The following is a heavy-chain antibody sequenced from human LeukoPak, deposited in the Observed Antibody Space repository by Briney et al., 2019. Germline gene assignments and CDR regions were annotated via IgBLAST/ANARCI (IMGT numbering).Heavy chain of an antibody. J-gene: IGHJ4*02. CDR3: AKAPHADSSGYYPFDY. Sequence: GESLRLSCAASGFTFDDYAMLWVRQAPGKGLEWVSGISWNSGSIGYADSVKGRFTISRDNAKNSLYLQMNSLRAEDTALYYCAKAPHADSSGYYPFDYWGQGTLVTVSS. V-gene: IGHV3-9*01. CDR1: GFTFDDYA. D-gene: IGHD3-22*01. CDR2: ISWNSGSI.